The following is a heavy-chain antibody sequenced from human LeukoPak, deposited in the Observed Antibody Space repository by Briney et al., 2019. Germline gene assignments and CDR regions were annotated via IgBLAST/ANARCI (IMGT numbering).Heavy chain of an antibody. CDR3: ARDPRYYDILTGYYYYYMDV. V-gene: IGHV3-66*01. CDR1: GFTVSSNY. Sequence: GGSLRLSCAASGFTVSSNYMSWVRQAPGKGLEWVSVIYSGGSTYYADSVKGRFTISRDNSKNTLYLQMNSLRAEDTAVYYCARDPRYYDILTGYYYYYMDVWGKGTTVTISS. CDR2: IYSGGST. D-gene: IGHD3-9*01. J-gene: IGHJ6*03.